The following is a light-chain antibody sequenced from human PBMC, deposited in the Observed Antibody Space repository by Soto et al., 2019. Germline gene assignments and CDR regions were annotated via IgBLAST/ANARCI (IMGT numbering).Light chain of an antibody. CDR1: ALPKQY. J-gene: IGLJ3*02. Sequence: SYELTQPPSVSVSPGQTARITCSGDALPKQYAYWYQQKPGQAPLLVIYKDSERPSGIPERFSGSSSGTTVTLTISGVQAEDEADYYCQSADSSGTGFGGGTQLIVL. V-gene: IGLV3-25*02. CDR2: KDS. CDR3: QSADSSGTG.